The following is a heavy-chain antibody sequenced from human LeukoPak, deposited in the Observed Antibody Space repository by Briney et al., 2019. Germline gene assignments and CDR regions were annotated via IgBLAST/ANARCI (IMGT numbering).Heavy chain of an antibody. CDR2: IYYSGST. J-gene: IGHJ6*04. V-gene: IGHV4-31*03. CDR1: GGSISSGGYY. CDR3: ARSPVGAAEFDY. Sequence: SQTLSLTCTVSGGSISSGGYYWSWIRQHPGKGLEWIGYIYYSGSTYYNPSLKSRVTISVDTSKNQFSLKLSSVTAADTAVYYCARSPVGAAEFDYWGKGTTVTVSS. D-gene: IGHD1-26*01.